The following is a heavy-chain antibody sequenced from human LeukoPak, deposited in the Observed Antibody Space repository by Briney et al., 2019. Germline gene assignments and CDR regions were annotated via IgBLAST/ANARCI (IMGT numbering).Heavy chain of an antibody. CDR2: ISSSSSYI. D-gene: IGHD1-26*01. J-gene: IGHJ4*02. CDR3: AREDGLVGATSAFDY. Sequence: GGSLRLSCAASGFTFSSYSMNWVRQAPGKGLEWVSSISSSSSYIYYADSVKGRFTISRDNAKNSLYLQMNSLRAEDTAIYYCAREDGLVGATSAFDYWGQGTLVTVSS. V-gene: IGHV3-21*01. CDR1: GFTFSSYS.